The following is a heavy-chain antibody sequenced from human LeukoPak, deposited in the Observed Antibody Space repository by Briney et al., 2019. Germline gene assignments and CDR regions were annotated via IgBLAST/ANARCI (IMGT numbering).Heavy chain of an antibody. J-gene: IGHJ4*02. V-gene: IGHV3-23*01. CDR2: ISASGGNT. D-gene: IGHD6-19*01. CDR3: AKRSTVAGKVDY. CDR1: GFTFSSSA. Sequence: GGSLRLSCAASGFTFSSSAMSWVRRAPGKGLEWVSLISASGGNTYYADSVKGRFTISRDNSKNTLYLQMNSLRAEDTAVYYCAKRSTVAGKVDYWGQGTLVTVSS.